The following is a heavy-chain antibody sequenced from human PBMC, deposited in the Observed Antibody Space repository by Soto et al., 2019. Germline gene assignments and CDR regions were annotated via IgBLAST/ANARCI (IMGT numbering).Heavy chain of an antibody. V-gene: IGHV3-23*01. J-gene: IGHJ4*02. Sequence: EVQLLESGGGVVQPGGSLRLSCAASEFTFSNYAMSWVRQAPGKGLEWVSAISYGGGTTYYADSVKGRFTISRDNSXNTXYLQMNSLRAEDTAVYYCAKNPGYYYDSTGYHFDYWGQRTLVTVSS. CDR1: EFTFSNYA. CDR2: ISYGGGTT. CDR3: AKNPGYYYDSTGYHFDY. D-gene: IGHD3-22*01.